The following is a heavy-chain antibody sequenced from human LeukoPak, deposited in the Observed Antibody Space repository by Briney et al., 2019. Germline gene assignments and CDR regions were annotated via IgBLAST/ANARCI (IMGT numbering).Heavy chain of an antibody. D-gene: IGHD6-6*01. CDR3: AREADSGSSGDYFDY. V-gene: IGHV3-7*01. CDR2: IKTDGSEK. CDR1: GFTFSNYW. Sequence: GGSLRLSCEGSGFTFSNYWMGWVRQAPGKGLQWVANIKTDGSEKYYVDSVKGRFTISRDNAKNSLYLQMNSLRAEDTAVYYCAREADSGSSGDYFDYWGQGTLVTVSS. J-gene: IGHJ4*02.